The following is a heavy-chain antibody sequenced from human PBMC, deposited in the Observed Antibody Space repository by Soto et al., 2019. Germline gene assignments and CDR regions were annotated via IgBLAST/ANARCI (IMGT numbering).Heavy chain of an antibody. CDR1: GFTFSNYD. Sequence: QVQLVESGGGVVQPGRSLRLSCAASGFTFSNYDMHWVRQAPGKGLEWVALMSYDGGNKYYADSVKGRFTISRDNSKNTLYLQMNSLRAEDMAVYYCAKHVRPRYYYDTTGYYRDYWGQGTLVTVSS. D-gene: IGHD3-22*01. V-gene: IGHV3-30*18. CDR2: MSYDGGNK. CDR3: AKHVRPRYYYDTTGYYRDY. J-gene: IGHJ4*02.